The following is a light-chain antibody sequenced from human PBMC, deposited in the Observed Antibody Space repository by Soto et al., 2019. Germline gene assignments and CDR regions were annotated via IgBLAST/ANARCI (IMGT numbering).Light chain of an antibody. Sequence: EIVLTQSPATLSLSPGERATLSCRASQSVGSHVAWYQQKPGRAPRLLIYDSSNRATGIPVRFSGSGSGTDFTLFISSLEAEDSAVYFCQQRINWPETFGQGTKLEI. CDR1: QSVGSH. J-gene: IGKJ2*01. CDR3: QQRINWPET. V-gene: IGKV3-11*01. CDR2: DSS.